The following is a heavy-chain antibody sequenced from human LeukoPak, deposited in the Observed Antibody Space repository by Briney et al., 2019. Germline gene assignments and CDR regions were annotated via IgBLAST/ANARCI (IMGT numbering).Heavy chain of an antibody. D-gene: IGHD6-19*01. J-gene: IGHJ5*02. Sequence: PGGTLRLSCAASGFTFSSYGMSWVRQAPGKGLEWVSAISGSGGSTYYADSVKGRFTISRDNSKNTLYLQMNSLRAEDTAVYYCAKDRGSSGWYVWWFDPWGQGTLVTVSS. CDR3: AKDRGSSGWYVWWFDP. V-gene: IGHV3-23*01. CDR1: GFTFSSYG. CDR2: ISGSGGST.